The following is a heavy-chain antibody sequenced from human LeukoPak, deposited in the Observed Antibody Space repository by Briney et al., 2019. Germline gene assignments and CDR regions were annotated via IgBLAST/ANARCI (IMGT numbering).Heavy chain of an antibody. Sequence: SETLSLTCAVYSGTFSGHYWSWIRQPPGKGLEWIGEINHRGSTNYNPSLKSRVTISVDTSKNQVSLKLNSVTAADTAVYYCARGHIVVVVATTRSDAFDMWGQGTMVTVSS. CDR2: INHRGST. CDR3: ARGHIVVVVATTRSDAFDM. J-gene: IGHJ3*02. V-gene: IGHV4-34*01. D-gene: IGHD2-15*01. CDR1: SGTFSGHY.